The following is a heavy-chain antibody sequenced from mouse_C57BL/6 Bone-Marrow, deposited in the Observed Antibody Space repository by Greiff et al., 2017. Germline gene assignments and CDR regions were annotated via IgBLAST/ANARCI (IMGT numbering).Heavy chain of an antibody. J-gene: IGHJ4*01. Sequence: VQLQQPGPELVKPGASVKISCKASGYAFSSSWMNWVKQRPGKGLEWIGRIYPGDGDTNYNGKFKGKATLTADKSSSTAYMQLSSLTSEDSAVYFCARFGSSPYYYAMDYWGQGTSVTVSS. D-gene: IGHD1-1*01. CDR3: ARFGSSPYYYAMDY. CDR1: GYAFSSSW. V-gene: IGHV1-82*01. CDR2: IYPGDGDT.